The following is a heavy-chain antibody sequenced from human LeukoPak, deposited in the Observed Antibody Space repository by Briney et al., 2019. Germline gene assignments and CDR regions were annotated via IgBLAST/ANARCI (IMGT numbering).Heavy chain of an antibody. CDR3: ARVPGRERGYSYA. D-gene: IGHD5-18*01. V-gene: IGHV4-34*01. CDR2: INHSGST. CDR1: GGSFSGYY. J-gene: IGHJ5*02. Sequence: SETLSLTCAVYGGSFSGYYWSWIRQPPGKGLEWIGEINHSGSTNYNPSLKSRVTISVDTSKNQFSLKLSSVTAADTGVYYRARVPGRERGYSYAWGQGTLVTVSS.